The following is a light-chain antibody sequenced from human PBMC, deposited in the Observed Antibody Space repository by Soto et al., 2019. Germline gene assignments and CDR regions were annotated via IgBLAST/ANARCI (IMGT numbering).Light chain of an antibody. J-gene: IGKJ4*01. V-gene: IGKV3-20*01. CDR1: QSLCSTY. Sequence: EIVLTQSPGTLSLSPGERATLSCRASQSLCSTYLAWYQQKPGQAPRVLISGASSRATGSPDRFSGSGYGTDFTLTITRLEPEDFAIYYCQQHGSSPFTFGGGTRVEIK. CDR2: GAS. CDR3: QQHGSSPFT.